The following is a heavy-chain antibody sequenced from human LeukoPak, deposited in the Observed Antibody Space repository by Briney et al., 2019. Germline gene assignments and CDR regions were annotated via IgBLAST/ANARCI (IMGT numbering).Heavy chain of an antibody. D-gene: IGHD6-19*01. Sequence: PGGSLRLSCAASGFTFSSYGMHWVRQAPGKGLEWVAVIWYDGSNKYYADSVKGRFTISRDNSKNTLYLQMNSLRAEDTAVYYCAKSVGGTGDPVDYWGQGTLVIVSA. CDR1: GFTFSSYG. V-gene: IGHV3-33*06. J-gene: IGHJ4*02. CDR3: AKSVGGTGDPVDY. CDR2: IWYDGSNK.